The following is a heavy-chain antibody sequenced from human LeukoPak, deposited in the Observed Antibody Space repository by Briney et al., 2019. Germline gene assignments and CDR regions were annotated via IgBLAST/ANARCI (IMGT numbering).Heavy chain of an antibody. Sequence: GGSLRLSCVGSGFSFRSHWVNWVRQSPGKGLEWVANIKPDGSDKYYVDSARGRFTVSRDNAKNSAFLQMNSLRAEDTAIYYCARETRRSDGYKSDNWFDSWGQGTLVTVSS. CDR3: ARETRRSDGYKSDNWFDS. D-gene: IGHD5-24*01. CDR2: IKPDGSDK. V-gene: IGHV3-7*01. J-gene: IGHJ5*01. CDR1: GFSFRSHW.